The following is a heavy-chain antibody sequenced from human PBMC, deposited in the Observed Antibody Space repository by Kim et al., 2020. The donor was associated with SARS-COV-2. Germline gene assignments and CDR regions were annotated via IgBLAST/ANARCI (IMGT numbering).Heavy chain of an antibody. CDR1: GFTFSSYW. V-gene: IGHV3-7*03. CDR2: IKQDGSEK. J-gene: IGHJ5*02. CDR3: ARDSGMVATMIGWFDP. D-gene: IGHD5-12*01. Sequence: GGSLRLSCAASGFTFSSYWMSWVRQAPGKGLEWVANIKQDGSEKYYVDSVKGRFTISRDNAKNSLYLQMNSLRAEDTAVYYCARDSGMVATMIGWFDPWGQGTLVTVSS.